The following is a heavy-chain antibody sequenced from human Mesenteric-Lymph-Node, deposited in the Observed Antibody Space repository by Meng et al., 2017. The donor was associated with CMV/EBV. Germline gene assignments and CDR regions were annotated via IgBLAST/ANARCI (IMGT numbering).Heavy chain of an antibody. CDR3: ARGGLFWSAYYTGETTGEGNFDY. D-gene: IGHD3-3*01. V-gene: IGHV4-39*07. J-gene: IGHJ4*02. Sequence: GSLRLSCTVSGGSISGSSYSGGGIRQPPGKGPEWIGSISYSGSTYYNPSLKCRVTILVDTSKNQFSLKLSSVTAADTAVYYCARGGLFWSAYYTGETTGEGNFDYWGQGALVTVSS. CDR2: ISYSGST. CDR1: GGSISGSSYS.